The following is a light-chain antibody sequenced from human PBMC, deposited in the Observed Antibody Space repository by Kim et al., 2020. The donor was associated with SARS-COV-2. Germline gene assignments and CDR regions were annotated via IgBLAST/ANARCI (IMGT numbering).Light chain of an antibody. V-gene: IGLV3-1*01. CDR1: KLGDKY. J-gene: IGLJ2*01. CDR2: QDR. CDR3: QAWDSSTVV. Sequence: VSPGETASITCSGGKLGDKYACWYQQKPGQSPVLVIYQDRKRPSGIPERFAGSNSGNTATLTISGTQAMDEADYYCQAWDSSTVVFGGGTKLTVL.